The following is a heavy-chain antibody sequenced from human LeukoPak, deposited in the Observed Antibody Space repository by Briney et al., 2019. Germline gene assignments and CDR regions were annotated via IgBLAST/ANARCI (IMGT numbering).Heavy chain of an antibody. CDR3: ARDGDVYVSGWYRGGYDY. Sequence: SGTLSLTCAVSGGSISTDNWWSWVRQSPGKGLEWIGEIYHSVTTNYNPSLKSRVTISADKSKNHFSLKLTSVTDADTAVYYCARDGDVYVSGWYRGGYDYWGQGILVTVSS. CDR1: GGSISTDNW. J-gene: IGHJ4*02. V-gene: IGHV4-4*02. D-gene: IGHD6-19*01. CDR2: IYHSVTT.